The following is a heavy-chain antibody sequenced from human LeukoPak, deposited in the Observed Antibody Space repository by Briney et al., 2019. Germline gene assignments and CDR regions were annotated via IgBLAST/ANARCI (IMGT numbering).Heavy chain of an antibody. D-gene: IGHD3-22*01. CDR3: ARKDFSSGSFTY. CDR2: IGLHGYPL. J-gene: IGHJ4*02. V-gene: IGHV3-11*04. Sequence: GGSLRLSCAVSGFTFNIYYMSWIRQAPGKGLEWISYIGLHGYPLDYADSVKGRFTISRDNAQNSLYLDMSSLRAEDTAVYYCARKDFSSGSFTYWGQGTLDTVSS. CDR1: GFTFNIYY.